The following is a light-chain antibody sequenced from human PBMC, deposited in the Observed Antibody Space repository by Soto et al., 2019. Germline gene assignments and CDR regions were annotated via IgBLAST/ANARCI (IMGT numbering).Light chain of an antibody. V-gene: IGLV1-47*01. Sequence: QSALIQPPSASGTPGQRVIISCSGSSSNIGSNYVYWYQHLPGTAPKLLIYRNNQRPSGVPDRFSGSKSGTSASLAISGLRSEDEADYFCAAWDDSLSGGVFGTGTKVTVL. CDR1: SSNIGSNY. CDR2: RNN. J-gene: IGLJ1*01. CDR3: AAWDDSLSGGV.